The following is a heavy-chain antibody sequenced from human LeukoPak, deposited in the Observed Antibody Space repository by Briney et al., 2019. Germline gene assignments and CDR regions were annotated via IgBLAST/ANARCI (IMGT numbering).Heavy chain of an antibody. D-gene: IGHD5-18*01. CDR3: ANXLRGYSYGCFDY. Sequence: GGSLRLSCAASGFTFSSYGMHWVRQAPGKGLEWVAFIRYDGSNKYYADSVKGRFTISRDNSKNRLYLKMNSLRAEDTAVYYGANXLRGYSYGCFDYWGQGTLVTVSS. CDR1: GFTFSSYG. J-gene: IGHJ4*02. V-gene: IGHV3-30*02. CDR2: IRYDGSNK.